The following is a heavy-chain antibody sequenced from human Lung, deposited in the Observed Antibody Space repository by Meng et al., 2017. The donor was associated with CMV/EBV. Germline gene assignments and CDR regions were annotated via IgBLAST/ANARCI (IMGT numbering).Heavy chain of an antibody. CDR2: ISSGSSTI. D-gene: IGHD3-16*01. Sequence: SXATSGFTFSTYSMNWVRQAPGKGLEWISYISSGSSTIYYADSVKGRFSISRANAEKTLSLHVNNLRGEDTAVYYCAKGGGAGRSASDYWGQGTLVTVSS. CDR3: AKGGGAGRSASDY. CDR1: GFTFSTYS. J-gene: IGHJ4*02. V-gene: IGHV3-48*04.